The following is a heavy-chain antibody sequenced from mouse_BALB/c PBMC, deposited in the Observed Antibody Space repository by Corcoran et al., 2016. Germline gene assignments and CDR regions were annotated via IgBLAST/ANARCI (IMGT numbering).Heavy chain of an antibody. J-gene: IGHJ1*01. Sequence: EVQLQQSGAELVKPGASVKLSCTASGFNIKDTYMHWVKQRPEQGLEWIGRIDPSNGNTKYDPKFQGKATITADTSSNTAYLQLSSLTSEDTAGYYGAITTVGAWYFDVWGAGTTVTVSS. CDR3: AITTVGAWYFDV. V-gene: IGHV14-3*02. D-gene: IGHD1-1*01. CDR1: GFNIKDTY. CDR2: IDPSNGNT.